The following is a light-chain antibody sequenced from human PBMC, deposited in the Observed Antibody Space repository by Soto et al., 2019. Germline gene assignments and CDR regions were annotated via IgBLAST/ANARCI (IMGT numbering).Light chain of an antibody. V-gene: IGKV3-15*01. J-gene: IGKJ5*01. CDR2: SAS. CDR1: QNIAGN. CDR3: QQYDSYSYT. Sequence: EIVMTQSPATLSVSPGERATLSCRASQNIAGNLAWYQQNPGQAPRLLIYSASTRATGIPARFSGSGSGTEFTLTISSLQPDDFAPYYCQQYDSYSYTFGQGTRLEIK.